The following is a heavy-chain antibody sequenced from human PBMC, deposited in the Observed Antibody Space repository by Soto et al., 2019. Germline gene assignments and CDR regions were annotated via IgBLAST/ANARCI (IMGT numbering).Heavy chain of an antibody. V-gene: IGHV1-69*06. CDR3: ARGVYGSGNYYTGPSAFDI. J-gene: IGHJ3*02. Sequence: QVQLEQSGAEVKKPGSSVKVSCKASGGTLSDHGVAWLRQAPGQGLEWMGGTIPVFNTAKYAQKFQGRATVTADKFTNIAYMELRSLRSEDTAFYFCARGVYGSGNYYTGPSAFDIWGQGTMVIVSS. D-gene: IGHD3-10*01. CDR2: TIPVFNTA. CDR1: GGTLSDHG.